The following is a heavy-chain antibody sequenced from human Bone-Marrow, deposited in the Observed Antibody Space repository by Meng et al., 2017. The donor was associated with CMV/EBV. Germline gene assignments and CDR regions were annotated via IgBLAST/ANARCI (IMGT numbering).Heavy chain of an antibody. Sequence: GESLKISCAASGFTFSSYWMSWVRQAPGKGLEWVANIKQDGTEKYYVDSVKGRFTISRDNAKNSLYLQMNSLRAEDTAVYYCAKDHRGSLLWFGPGPRGMDVWGQGTTVTVSS. J-gene: IGHJ6*02. CDR1: GFTFSSYW. CDR3: AKDHRGSLLWFGPGPRGMDV. V-gene: IGHV3-7*01. CDR2: IKQDGTEK. D-gene: IGHD3-10*01.